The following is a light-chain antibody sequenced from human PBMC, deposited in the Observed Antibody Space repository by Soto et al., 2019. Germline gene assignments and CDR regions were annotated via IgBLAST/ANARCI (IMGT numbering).Light chain of an antibody. CDR3: SSYTSSSTLV. V-gene: IGLV2-14*01. Sequence: QSVLTQPASVSGSPGQSITLSCTGTSSDVGGYNYVSWYQQHPGKAPKLMIFEVTYRPSGVSHRFSGSKSGNTASLTISGLQAEDEADYYCSSYTSSSTLVFGGGTKVTVL. J-gene: IGLJ2*01. CDR1: SSDVGGYNY. CDR2: EVT.